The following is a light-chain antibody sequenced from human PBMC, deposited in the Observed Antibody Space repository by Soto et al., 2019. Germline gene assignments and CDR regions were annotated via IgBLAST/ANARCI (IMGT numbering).Light chain of an antibody. Sequence: EVVLTQSPGTLSLSPGERASLSCRASQSVSSNYLAWYQQKPGQAPRLLIYGASSRATGIPDRFSGSGSGTDFTLTISILEPEDFAVYYCQQYGSSPETFGQGTKVEIK. CDR2: GAS. J-gene: IGKJ1*01. V-gene: IGKV3-20*01. CDR1: QSVSSNY. CDR3: QQYGSSPET.